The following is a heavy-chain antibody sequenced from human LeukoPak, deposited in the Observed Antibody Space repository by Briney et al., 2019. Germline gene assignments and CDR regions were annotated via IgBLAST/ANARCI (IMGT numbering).Heavy chain of an antibody. J-gene: IGHJ4*02. CDR2: ISYDGSSK. D-gene: IGHD6-13*01. CDR3: ARENPATGSFDY. CDR1: GFTFSSYA. Sequence: SGGSLRLSCSASGFTFSSYAMHWVRQAPGKGLEWMAVISYDGSSKYYANPVKGRFTISRDNSKNTLYLQMNSLRPEDTAVCFCARENPATGSFDYWGQGTLVTVSS. V-gene: IGHV3-30*04.